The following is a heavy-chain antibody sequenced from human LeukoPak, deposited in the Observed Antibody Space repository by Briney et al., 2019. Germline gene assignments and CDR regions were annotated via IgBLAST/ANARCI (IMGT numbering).Heavy chain of an antibody. V-gene: IGHV1-69*13. Sequence: VASVKVSCKASGGTFSSYAISWVRQAPGQGLEWMGGIIPIFGTANYAQKFQGRVTITAGESTSTAYMELSSLRSEDTAVYYCARGGWYSSSWYPSYFDYWGQGTLVTVSS. CDR1: GGTFSSYA. CDR3: ARGGWYSSSWYPSYFDY. CDR2: IIPIFGTA. J-gene: IGHJ4*02. D-gene: IGHD6-13*01.